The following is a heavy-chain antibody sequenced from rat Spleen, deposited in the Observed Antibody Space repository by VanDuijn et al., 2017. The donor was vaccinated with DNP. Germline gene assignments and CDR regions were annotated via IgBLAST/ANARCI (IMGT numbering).Heavy chain of an antibody. J-gene: IGHJ3*01. CDR3: ATGTTVAPDAY. CDR1: GFIFSNYW. D-gene: IGHD1-3*01. V-gene: IGHV5-19*01. CDR2: ISPSGGST. Sequence: EVQLVESGGGLVQPGRSLKLSCVASGFIFSNYWMTWIRQAPTRGLDWVASISPSGGSTYYRDSVKGRFTISRDNARSTLYLQMDSLRSEDTATYYCATGTTVAPDAYWGQGTLVTVSS.